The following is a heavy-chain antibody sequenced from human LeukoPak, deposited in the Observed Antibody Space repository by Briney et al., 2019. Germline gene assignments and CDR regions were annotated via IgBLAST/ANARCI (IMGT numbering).Heavy chain of an antibody. CDR2: SDSDGSTT. D-gene: IGHD6-19*01. CDR3: ARDPWPGEYSSGSSGYYYGMDV. V-gene: IGHV3-74*01. Sequence: GGSLRLSCAASGFTFSSYWMHWVRQAPGKGLLWVSRSDSDGSTTTYADSVKGRFTISRDNARNTLYLQMNSLRAEDTAVYYCARDPWPGEYSSGSSGYYYGMDVWGQGTTVTVSS. J-gene: IGHJ6*02. CDR1: GFTFSSYW.